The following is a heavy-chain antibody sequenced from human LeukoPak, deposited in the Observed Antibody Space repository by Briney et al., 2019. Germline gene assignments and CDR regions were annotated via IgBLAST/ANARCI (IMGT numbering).Heavy chain of an antibody. CDR3: ARESEEFQGNYYGSGSYDY. CDR2: INPSGGST. J-gene: IGHJ4*02. CDR1: GYTFTSYY. Sequence: ASVKVSCKASGYTFTSYYMHWVRQAPGQGLEWMGIINPSGGSTSYAQKFQGRVTMTRDTSTSTVYMELSSLRSEDTAVYYCARESEEFQGNYYGSGSYDYWGQGTLVTVSS. D-gene: IGHD3-10*01. V-gene: IGHV1-46*01.